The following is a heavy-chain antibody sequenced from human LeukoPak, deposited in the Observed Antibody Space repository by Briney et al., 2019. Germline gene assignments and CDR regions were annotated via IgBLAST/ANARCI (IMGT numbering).Heavy chain of an antibody. D-gene: IGHD1-1*01. CDR2: ISASGGST. V-gene: IGHV3-23*01. Sequence: GGSLRHSCAVSGVIFNNYAMSWVRQAPGRGLEWVSVISASGGSTYYADSVKGRFTISRDNSNNRLYLEMNSLRAEDTAVYYCAKHAGTTRQTKDYWGQGTLVTVSS. J-gene: IGHJ4*02. CDR3: AKHAGTTRQTKDY. CDR1: GVIFNNYA.